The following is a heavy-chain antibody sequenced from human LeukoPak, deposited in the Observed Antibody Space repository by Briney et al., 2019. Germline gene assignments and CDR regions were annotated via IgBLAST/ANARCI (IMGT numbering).Heavy chain of an antibody. J-gene: IGHJ4*02. CDR1: GYSFTSYW. D-gene: IGHD6-6*01. CDR3: ARHKISYSSSSDFDY. V-gene: IGHV5-51*01. CDR2: IYPGDSGT. Sequence: GESLKISCKGSGYSFTSYWIGWVRQMPGKGLEWVGIIYPGDSGTRYSPSFQGQVTISADKSISTAYLQWSSLKASDTAMYYCARHKISYSSSSDFDYWGQGTLVTVSS.